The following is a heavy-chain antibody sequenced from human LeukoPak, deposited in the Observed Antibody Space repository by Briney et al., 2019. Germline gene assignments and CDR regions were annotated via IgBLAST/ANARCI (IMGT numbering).Heavy chain of an antibody. CDR2: IDYSGST. V-gene: IGHV4-59*01. CDR3: ARDTPPLAYCGGDCSNAFDI. D-gene: IGHD2-21*02. CDR1: GDSISSYY. J-gene: IGHJ3*02. Sequence: SETLSLTCAVSGDSISSYYWSWVRQPPGKGLEWIGYIDYSGSTNYTPSLKSRVTISVDTSKHQFSLKLSSVTAADTAVYYCARDTPPLAYCGGDCSNAFDIWGPGTMVTVSS.